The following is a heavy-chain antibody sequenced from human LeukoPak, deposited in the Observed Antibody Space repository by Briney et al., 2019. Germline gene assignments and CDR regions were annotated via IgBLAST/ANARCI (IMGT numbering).Heavy chain of an antibody. V-gene: IGHV3-48*01. Sequence: GGSLRLSCAASALTFSDYSMNWVRQAPGKGLEWISYISSNGSTIYYAASVKGRFTISRDSAKNSLYLQMNSLRAEDTAVYYCARSGYYYYFDYWGQGTLVTVSS. J-gene: IGHJ4*02. CDR3: ARSGYYYYFDY. CDR1: ALTFSDYS. D-gene: IGHD3-22*01. CDR2: ISSNGSTI.